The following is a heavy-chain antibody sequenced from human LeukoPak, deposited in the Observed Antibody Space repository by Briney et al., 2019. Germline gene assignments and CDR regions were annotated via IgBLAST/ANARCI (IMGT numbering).Heavy chain of an antibody. D-gene: IGHD3-3*01. CDR3: ARESGLRFLEWLPKNWFDP. CDR1: GFTFSSYS. CDR2: ISSSSSYI. V-gene: IGHV3-21*01. Sequence: GGSLRLSCAASGFTFSSYSMNWVRQAPGKGLEWVSSISSSSSYIYYADSVKGRFTISRDSAKNSLYLQMNSLRAEDTAVYYCARESGLRFLEWLPKNWFDPWGQGTLVTVSS. J-gene: IGHJ5*02.